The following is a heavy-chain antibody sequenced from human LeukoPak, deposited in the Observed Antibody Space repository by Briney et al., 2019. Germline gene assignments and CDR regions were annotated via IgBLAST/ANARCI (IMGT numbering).Heavy chain of an antibody. D-gene: IGHD3-10*01. CDR1: GGSFSGYY. CDR2: INHSGST. V-gene: IGHV4-34*01. CDR3: ARDLYYGSGSFYYYGMDV. J-gene: IGHJ6*02. Sequence: SETLSLTCAVYGGSFSGYYWSWIRQPPGKGLEWIGEINHSGSTNYNPSLKSRVTISVDTSKNQFSLKLSSVTAADTAGYYCARDLYYGSGSFYYYGMDVWGQGTTVTVSS.